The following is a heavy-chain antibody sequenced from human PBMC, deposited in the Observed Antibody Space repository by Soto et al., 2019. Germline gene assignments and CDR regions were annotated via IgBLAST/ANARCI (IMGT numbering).Heavy chain of an antibody. D-gene: IGHD5-18*01. CDR2: ISSSSSYI. Sequence: GGSLRLSCAASGFTFDDYGMSWVRQAPGKGLEWVSSISSSSSYIYYADSVKGRFTISRDNAKNSLYLQMNSLRAEDTAVYYCARGRWIQLWEYNWFDPWGQGTLVTVSS. CDR1: GFTFDDYG. CDR3: ARGRWIQLWEYNWFDP. V-gene: IGHV3-21*01. J-gene: IGHJ5*02.